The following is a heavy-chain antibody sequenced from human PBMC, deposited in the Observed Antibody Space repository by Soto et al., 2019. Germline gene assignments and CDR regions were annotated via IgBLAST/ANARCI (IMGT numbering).Heavy chain of an antibody. V-gene: IGHV1-3*01. J-gene: IGHJ3*02. CDR3: ARSSGWYALDI. D-gene: IGHD6-19*01. CDR2: VNGGDGNT. CDR1: GYTFSTFA. Sequence: QVQLVQSGAEVKKPGASVKISCKASGYTFSTFAIHWVRQAPGQRPEWMGWVNGGDGNTRFSQNFQGRVTRTRDASATTAYMELSSLRSEDTAVYYCARSSGWYALDIWGQGTMVSVSS.